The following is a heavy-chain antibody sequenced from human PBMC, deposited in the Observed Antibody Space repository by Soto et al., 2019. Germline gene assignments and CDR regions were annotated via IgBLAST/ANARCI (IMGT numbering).Heavy chain of an antibody. CDR3: ARELYDFWSGYQDY. D-gene: IGHD3-3*01. CDR2: IYSGGST. Sequence: GXSLRLACAASGFTVSTNYISWVAQAPGKGLEWVSVIYSGGSTYYADSVKGRFTISRDNSKNTLYLQMNSLRAEDTAVYYCARELYDFWSGYQDYWGQGTLVNVSS. CDR1: GFTVSTNY. J-gene: IGHJ4*02. V-gene: IGHV3-66*01.